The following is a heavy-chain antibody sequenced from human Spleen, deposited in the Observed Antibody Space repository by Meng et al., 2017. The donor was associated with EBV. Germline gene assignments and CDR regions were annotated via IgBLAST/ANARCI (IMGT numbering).Heavy chain of an antibody. CDR3: AHRDYGSGSYYTNWFDP. D-gene: IGHD3-10*01. J-gene: IGHJ5*02. V-gene: IGHV2-5*02. Sequence: QLPLCGSGPTPVKPTPTLPLPCPFFGFSLSTDGVGVGWIRRPPGNALEWLALIYWDDDKRYSPSLKSRLTITKDTSKNQVVLTMTNMDPVDTATYYCAHRDYGSGSYYTNWFDPWGQGTLVTVSS. CDR1: GFSLSTDGVG. CDR2: IYWDDDK.